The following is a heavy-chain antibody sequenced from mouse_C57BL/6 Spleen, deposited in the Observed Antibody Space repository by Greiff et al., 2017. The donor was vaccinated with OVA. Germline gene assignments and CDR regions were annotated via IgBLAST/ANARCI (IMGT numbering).Heavy chain of an antibody. CDR2: INPGSGGT. CDR1: GYAFTNYL. D-gene: IGHD4-1*01. V-gene: IGHV1-54*01. Sequence: VQLQESGAELVRPGTSVKVSCKASGYAFTNYLIEWVKQRPGQGLEWIGVINPGSGGTNYNEKFKGKATLTADKSSSTAYMQLSSLTSEDSAVYFCAREGSTGFYFDYWGQGTTLTVSS. J-gene: IGHJ2*01. CDR3: AREGSTGFYFDY.